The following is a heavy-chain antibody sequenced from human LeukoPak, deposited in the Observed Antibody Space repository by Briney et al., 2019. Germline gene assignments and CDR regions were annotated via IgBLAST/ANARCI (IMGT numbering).Heavy chain of an antibody. V-gene: IGHV3-7*01. J-gene: IGHJ4*02. CDR3: ARDVAGDSFLDC. CDR2: IKQDGSQR. Sequence: PGGSLRLSCAGSGFTFSSYWMNWVRQAPGKGLEWVANIKQDGSQRYYVDSVKGRFTVSRDNARNSVHLQMNSLRAEDTAVYYCARDVAGDSFLDCWGQGTLVTVSS. CDR1: GFTFSSYW. D-gene: IGHD4-17*01.